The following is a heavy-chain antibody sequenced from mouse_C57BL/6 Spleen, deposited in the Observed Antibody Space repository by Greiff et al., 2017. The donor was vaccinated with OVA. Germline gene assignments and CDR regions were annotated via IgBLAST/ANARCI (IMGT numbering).Heavy chain of an antibody. CDR1: GYTFTSYD. V-gene: IGHV1-85*01. Sequence: QVQLKQSGPELVKPGASVKLSCKASGYTFTSYDINWVKQRPGQGLEWIGWIYPRVGSTKYNEKFKGKATLTVDTSSSTAYMELHRLTSEVSAVYFCARSDSSGDYFDYWGQGTTLTVSS. D-gene: IGHD3-2*02. CDR2: IYPRVGST. CDR3: ARSDSSGDYFDY. J-gene: IGHJ2*01.